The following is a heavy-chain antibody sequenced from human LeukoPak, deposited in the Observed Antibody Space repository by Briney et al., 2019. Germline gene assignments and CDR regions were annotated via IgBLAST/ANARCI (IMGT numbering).Heavy chain of an antibody. Sequence: PGGSLRLSCAASGFTFSSYGMHWVRQAPGKGLEWVAVIWYDGGNKYYADSVKGRFTISRDNSKNTLYLQMNSLRAEDTAVYYCAREDSSSWSPRFDYWGQGTLVTVSS. CDR1: GFTFSSYG. CDR3: AREDSSSWSPRFDY. J-gene: IGHJ4*02. D-gene: IGHD6-13*01. V-gene: IGHV3-33*01. CDR2: IWYDGGNK.